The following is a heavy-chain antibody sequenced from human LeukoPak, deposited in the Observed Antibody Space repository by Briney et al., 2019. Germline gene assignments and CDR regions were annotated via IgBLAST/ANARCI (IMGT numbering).Heavy chain of an antibody. V-gene: IGHV3-33*06. CDR2: IWYDGSNK. D-gene: IGHD3-3*01. CDR1: GFTFSSYG. CDR3: AKSRVRFLEWLSPLDY. Sequence: GRSLRLSCAASGFTFSSYGMHWVRQAPGKGLEWVAGIWYDGSNKYYADSVKGRFTISRDNSKNTLYLQMNSLRAEDTAVYYCAKSRVRFLEWLSPLDYWGQGTLVTVSS. J-gene: IGHJ4*02.